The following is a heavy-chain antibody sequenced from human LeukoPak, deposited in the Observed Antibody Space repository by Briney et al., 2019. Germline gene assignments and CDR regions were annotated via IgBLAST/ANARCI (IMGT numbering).Heavy chain of an antibody. J-gene: IGHJ2*01. D-gene: IGHD2-15*01. CDR3: AKDLNCSGGSCFSLASYWYFDL. CDR1: GYTLTELS. Sequence: ASVKVSCKVSGYTLTELSMHWVRQAPGKGLEWMGGFDPEDGETIYAQKFQGRVTMTEDTSTDTAYMELSSLRSEDTAVYYRAKDLNCSGGSCFSLASYWYFDLWGRGTLVTVSS. V-gene: IGHV1-24*01. CDR2: FDPEDGET.